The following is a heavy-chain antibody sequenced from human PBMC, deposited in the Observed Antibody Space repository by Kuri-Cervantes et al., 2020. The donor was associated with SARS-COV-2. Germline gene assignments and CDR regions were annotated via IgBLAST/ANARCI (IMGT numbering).Heavy chain of an antibody. CDR3: AKGPGNYYYYYMDV. CDR1: GFTFSSYA. J-gene: IGHJ6*03. D-gene: IGHD1-26*01. CDR2: ISGSGGST. V-gene: IGHV3-23*01. Sequence: GGSLRLSCAASGFTFSSYAMSWVRQAPGKGLEWVSAISGSGGSTYYADSVKGRFTISRDNSKNTLYLQMNSLRAKDTAVYYCAKGPGNYYYYYMDVWGKGTTVTVSS.